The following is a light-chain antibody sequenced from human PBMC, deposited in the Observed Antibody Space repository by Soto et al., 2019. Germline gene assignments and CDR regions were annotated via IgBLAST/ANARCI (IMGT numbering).Light chain of an antibody. V-gene: IGKV1-5*03. CDR1: QSINSW. Sequence: DIQMTQSPSTLSASVGDRVTITCRASQSINSWLAWYQQRPGKAPKLLIHKASTLESGVPSRFSGSESGTEFTFTISSLQPDDFAMYYCQQYDTYPWTFGQGTKVEIK. J-gene: IGKJ1*01. CDR2: KAS. CDR3: QQYDTYPWT.